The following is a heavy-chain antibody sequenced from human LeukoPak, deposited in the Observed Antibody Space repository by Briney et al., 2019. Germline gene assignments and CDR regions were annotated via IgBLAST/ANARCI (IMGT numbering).Heavy chain of an antibody. V-gene: IGHV3-23*01. CDR3: AKAAGYCSGGTCLDH. J-gene: IGHJ4*02. Sequence: PGGSLRLSCAASGFTFSSYAVSWARQAPGKGLEWVSFISGSGGTTYYADSVEGRFTISRDNSKNTLSLQMNSLRAEDTAIYYCAKAAGYCSGGTCLDHWGQGTLVTVSS. CDR1: GFTFSSYA. CDR2: ISGSGGTT. D-gene: IGHD2-15*01.